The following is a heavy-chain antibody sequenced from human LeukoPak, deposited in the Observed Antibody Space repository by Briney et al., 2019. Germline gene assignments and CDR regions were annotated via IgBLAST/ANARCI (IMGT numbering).Heavy chain of an antibody. Sequence: SETLSLTCAVYGGSFSGYYWTWIRQPPGKGLEWIGEINHSGSTNYNPSLKSRVTISVDTSKNQFSLKLSSVTAADAAVYYCARDSYNWNVDAFDPWGQGTLVTVSS. CDR1: GGSFSGYY. CDR2: INHSGST. V-gene: IGHV4-34*01. CDR3: ARDSYNWNVDAFDP. D-gene: IGHD1-20*01. J-gene: IGHJ5*02.